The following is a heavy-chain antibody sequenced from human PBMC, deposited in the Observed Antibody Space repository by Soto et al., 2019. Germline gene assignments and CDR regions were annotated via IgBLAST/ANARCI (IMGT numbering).Heavy chain of an antibody. D-gene: IGHD3-10*01. Sequence: SETLSLTCTVSGGSISSGGYYWSWIRQHPGKGLEWIGYIYYSGSTYYNPSLKSRVTISVDTSKNQFSLKLSSVTAADTAVYYCARDPDYYGSGSYYRRYYYYGMDVWGQGTTVTVSS. J-gene: IGHJ6*02. CDR2: IYYSGST. CDR3: ARDPDYYGSGSYYRRYYYYGMDV. CDR1: GGSISSGGYY. V-gene: IGHV4-31*03.